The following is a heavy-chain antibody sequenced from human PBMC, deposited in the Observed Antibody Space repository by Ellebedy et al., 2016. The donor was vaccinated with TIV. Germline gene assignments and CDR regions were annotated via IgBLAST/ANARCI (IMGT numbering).Heavy chain of an antibody. CDR1: GGSIGTFY. CDR2: VYYTGTT. V-gene: IGHV4-59*08. J-gene: IGHJ4*02. Sequence: SETLSLTCTVSGGSIGTFYWNWIRQPPGKGLEWIGYVYYTGTTNYNPSLRSRVTIAVDTSKNQFSLNLNSVTAADTAVYYCARHIVVPTPGFDYWGQGALVTVSS. D-gene: IGHD1-26*01. CDR3: ARHIVVPTPGFDY.